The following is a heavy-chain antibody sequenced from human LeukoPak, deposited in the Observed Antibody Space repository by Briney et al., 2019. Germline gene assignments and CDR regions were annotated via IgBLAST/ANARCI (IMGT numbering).Heavy chain of an antibody. Sequence: ASVKVSCKASGYTFTSYDINWVRQANGPGLEWLGWMNPNSGNTGYAQKFQGRVTMTRNTSISTAYMELSSLRSEYTAVYYCASQPFSYSSGWYWFDPWGQGTLVIVSS. V-gene: IGHV1-8*01. D-gene: IGHD6-19*01. CDR3: ASQPFSYSSGWYWFDP. CDR1: GYTFTSYD. CDR2: MNPNSGNT. J-gene: IGHJ5*02.